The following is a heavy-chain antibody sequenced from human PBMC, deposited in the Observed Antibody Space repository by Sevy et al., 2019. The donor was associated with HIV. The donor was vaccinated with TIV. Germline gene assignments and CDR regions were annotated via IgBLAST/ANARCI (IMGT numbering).Heavy chain of an antibody. V-gene: IGHV3-30*03. Sequence: GGSLRLSCAVSGFTFGSYGMHWVRQAPGRGLEWVAVILYDSSNKYYGDSVKGRFTISRDNSKNPLSLQMNSLRTDDPAVYYCARALAALPGYYYGMDVWGQGTTVTVSS. D-gene: IGHD6-6*01. CDR3: ARALAALPGYYYGMDV. CDR1: GFTFGSYG. CDR2: ILYDSSNK. J-gene: IGHJ6*02.